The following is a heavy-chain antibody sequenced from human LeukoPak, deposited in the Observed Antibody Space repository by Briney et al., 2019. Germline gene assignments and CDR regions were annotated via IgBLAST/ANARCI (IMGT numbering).Heavy chain of an antibody. CDR2: IYYSGST. V-gene: IGHV4-59*12. D-gene: IGHD2-21*02. CDR3: ARGPHIVVVTAIPQYFQH. CDR1: GGSISSYY. Sequence: PSETLSLTCTVSGGSISSYYWSWIRQPPGKGLEWIGYIYYSGSTNYNPSLKSRVTIPVDTSKNQFSLKLSSVTAADTAVYYCARGPHIVVVTAIPQYFQHWGQGTLVTVSS. J-gene: IGHJ1*01.